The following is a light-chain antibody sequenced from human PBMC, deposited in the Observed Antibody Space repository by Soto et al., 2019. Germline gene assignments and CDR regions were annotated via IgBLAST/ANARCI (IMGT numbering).Light chain of an antibody. CDR2: DAS. J-gene: IGKJ2*01. V-gene: IGKV1-5*01. Sequence: DIQMTQSPSTLSASVGDRVTITCRAGQSISSWLAWYQQKPGKAPKLLIYDASSLESGVPSRFSGSGSGTEFTLTISSLQPDDFATYYCQQYNSPYTFGQGTKVDIK. CDR1: QSISSW. CDR3: QQYNSPYT.